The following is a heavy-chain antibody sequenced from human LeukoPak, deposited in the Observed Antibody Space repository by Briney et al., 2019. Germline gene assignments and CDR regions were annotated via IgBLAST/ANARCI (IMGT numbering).Heavy chain of an antibody. CDR2: ITGDGTTT. J-gene: IGHJ4*02. V-gene: IGHV3-23*01. CDR1: GLTFSNHG. D-gene: IGHD1-1*01. Sequence: QPGGSLRLSCEASGLTFSNHGMSWVRQAPGKGLQWVSAITGDGTTTYYADSVKGRFTISRDNSKNMLYLQMSSLRAEDTAVYYCAKMNGYFEYWGREPWSPSPQ. CDR3: AKMNGYFEY.